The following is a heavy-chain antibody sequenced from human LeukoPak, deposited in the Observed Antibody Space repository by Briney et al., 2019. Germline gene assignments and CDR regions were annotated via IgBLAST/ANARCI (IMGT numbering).Heavy chain of an antibody. Sequence: PGGSLRLSCAASGFTFGSCWMNWVRQTPGKGLEWVANINQDGSQKFYVDSVKGRFTISRDNANNSLYLQMNSLRAEDSAVYYCATDRERDPSVYYLVGGQGTLITVSS. J-gene: IGHJ4*02. D-gene: IGHD3-22*01. CDR1: GFTFGSCW. CDR3: ATDRERDPSVYYLV. V-gene: IGHV3-7*03. CDR2: INQDGSQK.